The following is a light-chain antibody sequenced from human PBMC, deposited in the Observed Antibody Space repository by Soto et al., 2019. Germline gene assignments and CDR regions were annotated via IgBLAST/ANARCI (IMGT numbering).Light chain of an antibody. J-gene: IGKJ4*01. V-gene: IGKV1-8*01. Sequence: AIRMTQSPSSFSASTGDRVTISCRASQGISSYLAWYQQKPGKAPKLLIYAASTLQSGVPSRFSGSGSGTDFTLTINCLQSEDFAIYYCQQYYSFHRTFGGGTKVDIK. CDR1: QGISSY. CDR3: QQYYSFHRT. CDR2: AAS.